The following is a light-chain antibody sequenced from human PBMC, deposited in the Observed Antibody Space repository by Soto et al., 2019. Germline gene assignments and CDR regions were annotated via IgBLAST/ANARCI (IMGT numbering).Light chain of an antibody. CDR1: QSIGSW. Sequence: DIQTTQSPSTVSESVGDRVTITCRASQSIGSWLAWYQQKPGKAPKLLIYDVSTLESGVPSRFSGSGSGTEFTLTISSLQPDDFATYYCQQYNTYWTFGQGTKVDIK. J-gene: IGKJ1*01. V-gene: IGKV1-5*01. CDR3: QQYNTYWT. CDR2: DVS.